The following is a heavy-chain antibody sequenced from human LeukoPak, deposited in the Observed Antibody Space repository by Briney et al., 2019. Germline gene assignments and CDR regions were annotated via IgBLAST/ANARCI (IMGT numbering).Heavy chain of an antibody. Sequence: GGSLRLSCAASGFIFSNYWMHWVLQAPGKGLVWVSHINNDGSVTNYADSVKGRFTISRDNAKNTLFLQMNSLKAEDTAVYSCAGEYCSAGSCYFDYWGQGTLVTVSS. CDR1: GFIFSNYW. J-gene: IGHJ4*02. CDR3: AGEYCSAGSCYFDY. CDR2: INNDGSVT. V-gene: IGHV3-74*01. D-gene: IGHD2-15*01.